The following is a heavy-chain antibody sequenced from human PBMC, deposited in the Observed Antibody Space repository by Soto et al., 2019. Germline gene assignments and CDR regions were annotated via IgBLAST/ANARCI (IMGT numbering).Heavy chain of an antibody. J-gene: IGHJ6*02. CDR2: INAGNGNT. Sequence: QVQLVQSGAEEKKPGASVKVSCKASGYTFTSYAMHWVRQAPGQRLEWMGWINAGNGNTKYSQKFQGRVTITRDTSASTAYMELSSLRSEDTGVYYCARDPRYYGMDVWGQGTTVTVSS. CDR1: GYTFTSYA. V-gene: IGHV1-3*05. CDR3: ARDPRYYGMDV.